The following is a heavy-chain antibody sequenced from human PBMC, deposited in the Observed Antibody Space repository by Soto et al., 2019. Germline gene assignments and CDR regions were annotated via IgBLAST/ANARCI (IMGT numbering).Heavy chain of an antibody. Sequence: PGGSLRLSCAASGFTFSNYAMSWVRQAPGKGLEWVSAISGSGGSTYYADSVKGRFTTSRDNSKNTLYLQMNSLRAEDTAVYYCAKDQADCSGGSCYPAPDAFDIWGQGTMVTVSS. CDR3: AKDQADCSGGSCYPAPDAFDI. D-gene: IGHD2-15*01. CDR2: ISGSGGST. J-gene: IGHJ3*02. CDR1: GFTFSNYA. V-gene: IGHV3-23*01.